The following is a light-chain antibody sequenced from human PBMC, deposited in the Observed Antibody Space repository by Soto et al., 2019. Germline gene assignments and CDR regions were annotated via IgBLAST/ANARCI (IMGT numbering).Light chain of an antibody. Sequence: EIVLTQSPGTLSLSPGERATLSCRASQSVSNNYLAWYQQKPGQAPRLLTYGASNRATGIPDRFSGSGYGTDFTLTISRLEPEDFAVYYCQQYGSSPPKTFGQVPKVDIK. J-gene: IGKJ1*01. CDR1: QSVSNNY. CDR2: GAS. V-gene: IGKV3-20*01. CDR3: QQYGSSPPKT.